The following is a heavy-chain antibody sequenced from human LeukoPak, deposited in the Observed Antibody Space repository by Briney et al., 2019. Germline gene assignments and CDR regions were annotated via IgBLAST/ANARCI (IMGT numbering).Heavy chain of an antibody. CDR2: INSDGSST. CDR3: ARAVYYSNYLGY. J-gene: IGHJ4*01. V-gene: IGHV3-74*01. CDR1: GFTFSSYW. D-gene: IGHD3-10*01. Sequence: GGSLRLSCAASGFTFSSYWMHWVRQAPGKGLVWVSRINSDGSSTNYADSVKGRFTISRDNAKNTLYLQMNSLRAEDTAMYYGARAVYYSNYLGYWGQGTLVTVSS.